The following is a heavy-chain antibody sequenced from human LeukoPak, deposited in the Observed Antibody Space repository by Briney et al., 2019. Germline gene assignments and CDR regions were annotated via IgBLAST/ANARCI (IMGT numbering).Heavy chain of an antibody. CDR2: IYYSGST. CDR3: ANSLRRYYDSSGYWDDAFDI. CDR1: GGSISSYY. D-gene: IGHD3-22*01. J-gene: IGHJ3*02. V-gene: IGHV4-59*01. Sequence: PSETLSLTCTVSGGSISSYYWSWIRQPPGKGLEWIGYIYYSGSTNYNPSLKSRVTISVDTSKNQFSLKLSSVTAADTAVYYCANSLRRYYDSSGYWDDAFDIWGQGTMVTVSS.